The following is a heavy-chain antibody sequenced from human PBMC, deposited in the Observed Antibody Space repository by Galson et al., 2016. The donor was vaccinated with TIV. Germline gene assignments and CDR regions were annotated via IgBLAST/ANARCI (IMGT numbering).Heavy chain of an antibody. CDR1: GYTFTGYF. D-gene: IGHD2-2*01. Sequence: SVKVSCKASGYTFTGYFMHWVRQAPGQGFEWMGWINPNSGCTNFAQKFQDRVTMTRDTSISTVHMEVSRLKTDDTAVYYFATDRRRAYLSYNGMDVWGQGTTVIVAS. CDR3: ATDRRRAYLSYNGMDV. CDR2: INPNSGCT. V-gene: IGHV1-2*02. J-gene: IGHJ6*02.